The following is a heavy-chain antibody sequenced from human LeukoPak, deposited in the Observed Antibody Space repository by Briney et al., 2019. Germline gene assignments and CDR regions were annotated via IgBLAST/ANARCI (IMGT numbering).Heavy chain of an antibody. V-gene: IGHV4-59*01. D-gene: IGHD6-19*01. CDR2: INYSGST. Sequence: PSETLSLTCTVSGGSISSYYWSWIRQPPGKGLEWIGYINYSGSTNYNPTLKSRVTISVDTSKNQFSLKLSSVTAADTAVYYCARFVVAGRRGFDYWGQGTLVTVSS. CDR1: GGSISSYY. CDR3: ARFVVAGRRGFDY. J-gene: IGHJ4*02.